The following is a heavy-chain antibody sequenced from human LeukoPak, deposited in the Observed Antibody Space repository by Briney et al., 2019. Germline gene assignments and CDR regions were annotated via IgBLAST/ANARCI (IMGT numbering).Heavy chain of an antibody. CDR2: ISSSSSYT. Sequence: GGSLRLSCAASGFTFSDYYMSWIRQAPGKGLEWVSYISSSSSYTNYADSVKGRFTISRDNSKNTLYLQMNSLNAEDTAVYYCAKDTYSPNGNWFDPWGQGTLVTVSS. V-gene: IGHV3-11*05. CDR1: GFTFSDYY. D-gene: IGHD1-26*01. CDR3: AKDTYSPNGNWFDP. J-gene: IGHJ5*02.